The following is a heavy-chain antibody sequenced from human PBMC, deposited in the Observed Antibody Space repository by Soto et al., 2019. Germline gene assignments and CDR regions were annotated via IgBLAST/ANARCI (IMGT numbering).Heavy chain of an antibody. V-gene: IGHV3-30*18. Sequence: GGSLRLSCAASGFTFSSYGMHWVRQAPGKGLEWVAVISYDGSNKYYADSVKGRFTISRDNSKNTLYLQMNSLRAEDTAVYYCAKDTSVRGVIDYWGQGTLVTVSS. J-gene: IGHJ4*02. CDR2: ISYDGSNK. CDR3: AKDTSVRGVIDY. CDR1: GFTFSSYG. D-gene: IGHD3-10*01.